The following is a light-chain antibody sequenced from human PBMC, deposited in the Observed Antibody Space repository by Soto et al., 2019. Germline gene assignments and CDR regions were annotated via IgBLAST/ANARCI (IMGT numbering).Light chain of an antibody. J-gene: IGKJ1*01. V-gene: IGKV3D-15*03. CDR2: GAS. CDR1: ESVGSN. CDR3: QQYNNRPPRT. Sequence: EIEMTQSQATMSVSPGERVTLSCRASESVGSNLAWSQQKIGQAPRLLLYGASLRSTGIPARFSGSGSGTEFTLTISILQSEDFAIYYCQQYNNRPPRTFGQGNKVQVK.